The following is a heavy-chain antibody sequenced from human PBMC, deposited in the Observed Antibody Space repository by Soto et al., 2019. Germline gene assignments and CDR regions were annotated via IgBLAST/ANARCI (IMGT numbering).Heavy chain of an antibody. J-gene: IGHJ6*02. V-gene: IGHV1-46*01. D-gene: IGHD1-26*01. Sequence: GASVKVSCKASGYTFTSYYMHWVRQAPGQGLEWMGIINPSGGSTSYAQKFQGRVTMTRDTSTSTVYMELSSLRSEDTAVYYCARDHPPQTPRLGELLAGMDVWGQGTTVTVSS. CDR1: GYTFTSYY. CDR3: ARDHPPQTPRLGELLAGMDV. CDR2: INPSGGST.